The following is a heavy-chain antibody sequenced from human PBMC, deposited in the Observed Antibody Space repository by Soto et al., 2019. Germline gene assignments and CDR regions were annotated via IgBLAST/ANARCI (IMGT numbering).Heavy chain of an antibody. Sequence: PSETLSLTCTVSGGSTSSYYWSWIRQPPGKGLEWIGYIYYSGSTNYNPSLKSRVTISVYTSKYQFSLKLSSVTAADTAVYYCARHNSYGDYEVDAFDIWGQGTMVTVSS. D-gene: IGHD4-17*01. V-gene: IGHV4-59*08. CDR3: ARHNSYGDYEVDAFDI. J-gene: IGHJ3*02. CDR2: IYYSGST. CDR1: GGSTSSYY.